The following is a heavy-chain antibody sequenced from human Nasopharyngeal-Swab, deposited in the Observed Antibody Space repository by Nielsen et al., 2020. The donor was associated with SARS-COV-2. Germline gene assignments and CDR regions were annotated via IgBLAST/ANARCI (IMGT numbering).Heavy chain of an antibody. D-gene: IGHD2-21*02. V-gene: IGHV3-30-3*01. CDR1: GFTFSSYA. CDR3: ARGGLLELGFYWYFDL. J-gene: IGHJ2*01. Sequence: SLRLSCAASGFTFSSYAMHWVRQAPGKGLEWVAVISYDGSNKYYADSVKGRLTISRDNSKNTLYLQMNSLRAEDTAVYYCARGGLLELGFYWYFDLWGRGTLVTVSS. CDR2: ISYDGSNK.